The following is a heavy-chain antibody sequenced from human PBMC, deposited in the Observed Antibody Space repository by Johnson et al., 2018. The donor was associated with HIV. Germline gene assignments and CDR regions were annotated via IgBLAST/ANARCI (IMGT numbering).Heavy chain of an antibody. J-gene: IGHJ3*02. CDR2: ISYDGSNK. CDR3: AKDDSVFTMVRGVRSDAFDI. D-gene: IGHD3-10*01. CDR1: GFTFSSYA. Sequence: VQVVESEGGVVQPGRSLRLSCAASGFTFSSYAMHWVRQAPGKGLEWVAFISYDGSNKYYADSVKGRFTISRDNSKNTLYLQMNSLRAEDTAVYYCAKDDSVFTMVRGVRSDAFDIWGQGTMVTVSS. V-gene: IGHV3-30*04.